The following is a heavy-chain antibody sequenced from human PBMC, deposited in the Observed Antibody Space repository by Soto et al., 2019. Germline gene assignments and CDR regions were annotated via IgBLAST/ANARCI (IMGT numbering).Heavy chain of an antibody. D-gene: IGHD3-10*01. J-gene: IGHJ4*02. CDR2: IYYRGGT. CDR1: GDSMNDYY. V-gene: IGHV4-59*08. CDR3: ARGRISLIRGIIEGFAY. Sequence: PSETLSLTCTVSGDSMNDYYWTWIRQQPPGKGLEWIGYIYYRGGTNYNPSLKSRVTTSLDTSKNQFSLRLSSVTAADTAVYYCARGRISLIRGIIEGFAYWGQGSLVTSPQ.